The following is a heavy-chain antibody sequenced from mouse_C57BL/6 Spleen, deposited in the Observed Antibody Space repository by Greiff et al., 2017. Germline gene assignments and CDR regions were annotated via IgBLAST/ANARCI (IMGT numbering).Heavy chain of an antibody. V-gene: IGHV1-76*01. CDR3: ARRDWDGWYFDV. CDR2: IYPGSGNT. Sequence: QVHVKQSGAELVRPGASVKLSCKASGYTFTDYYINWVKQRPGQGLEWIARIYPGSGNTYYNEKFKGKATLTAEKSSSTAYMQLSSLTSEDSAVYFCARRDWDGWYFDVWGTGTTVTVSS. D-gene: IGHD4-1*01. CDR1: GYTFTDYY. J-gene: IGHJ1*03.